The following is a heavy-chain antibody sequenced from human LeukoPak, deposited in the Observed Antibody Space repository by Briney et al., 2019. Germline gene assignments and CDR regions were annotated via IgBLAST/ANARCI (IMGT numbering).Heavy chain of an antibody. D-gene: IGHD6-13*01. CDR2: IYWNDDK. CDR1: GFSLSTSGVG. J-gene: IGHJ4*02. Sequence: SGPTLVKPTQTLTLTCTFSGFSLSTSGVGVGWIRQPPGKALEWLALIYWNDDKRYSPSLKSRLTITKDTSKNQVVLTMTNMDPVDTATYYCAHPPGPSSSWTYFDYWGQGTLVTVSS. V-gene: IGHV2-5*01. CDR3: AHPPGPSSSWTYFDY.